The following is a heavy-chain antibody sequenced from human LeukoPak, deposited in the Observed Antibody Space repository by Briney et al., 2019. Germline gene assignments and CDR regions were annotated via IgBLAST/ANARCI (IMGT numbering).Heavy chain of an antibody. CDR1: GYTFTGYY. CDR2: INPNSGGT. CDR3: ARDWGAGVATIYHHLGLDYGETRGWGY. J-gene: IGHJ4*02. V-gene: IGHV1-2*02. Sequence: ASVKVSCKASGYTFTGYYMHWVRQAPGQRLEWMGWINPNSGGTNYAQKFQGRVTMTRDTSISTAYMELSRLRSDDTAVYYCARDWGAGVATIYHHLGLDYGETRGWGYWGQGTLVTVSS. D-gene: IGHD5-12*01.